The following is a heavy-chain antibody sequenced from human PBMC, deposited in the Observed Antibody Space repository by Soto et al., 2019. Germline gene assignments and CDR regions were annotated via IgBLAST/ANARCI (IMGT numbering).Heavy chain of an antibody. Sequence: EVQLVESGGGLVQPGGSLRLSCAASGFTISNSAMYRVRQAPGKGLEYISAISGNGGGTYYAISVKGRFTISRDNSKNTLFLQMGSLRPEDTAVYYCARGSSHWWTYYFDYWGQGTLVTVSS. D-gene: IGHD2-8*02. J-gene: IGHJ4*02. CDR1: GFTISNSA. CDR3: ARGSSHWWTYYFDY. CDR2: ISGNGGGT. V-gene: IGHV3-64*01.